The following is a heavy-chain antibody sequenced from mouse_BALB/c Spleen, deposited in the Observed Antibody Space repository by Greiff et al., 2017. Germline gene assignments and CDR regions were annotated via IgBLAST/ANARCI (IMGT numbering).Heavy chain of an antibody. CDR3: ARRAATSYYYAMDY. Sequence: EVQLVESGGGLVQPGGSRKLSCAASGFTFSSFGMHWVRQAPEKGLEWVAYISSGSSTIYYADTVKGRFTISRDNPKNTLFLQMTSLRSEDTAMYYCARRAATSYYYAMDYWGQGTSVTVSS. V-gene: IGHV5-17*02. D-gene: IGHD1-2*01. J-gene: IGHJ4*01. CDR2: ISSGSSTI. CDR1: GFTFSSFG.